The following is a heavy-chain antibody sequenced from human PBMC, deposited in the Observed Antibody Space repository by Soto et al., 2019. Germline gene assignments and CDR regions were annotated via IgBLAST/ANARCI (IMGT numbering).Heavy chain of an antibody. J-gene: IGHJ4*02. Sequence: GGSLRLSCAASGFTFSSYAMSWVRQAPGKGLEWVSAISGSGDSTYYADSVKGRFTISRDNSKNTLYLQMNSLRAEDTAVYYCAKDHEWELYFDYWGQGTLVTVSS. V-gene: IGHV3-23*01. CDR2: ISGSGDST. CDR3: AKDHEWELYFDY. CDR1: GFTFSSYA. D-gene: IGHD1-26*01.